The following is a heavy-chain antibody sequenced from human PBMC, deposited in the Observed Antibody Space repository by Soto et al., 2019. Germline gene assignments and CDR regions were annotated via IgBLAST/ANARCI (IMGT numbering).Heavy chain of an antibody. V-gene: IGHV1-69*12. CDR2: IIPIFGTA. D-gene: IGHD1-26*01. CDR1: GGTFSSYA. J-gene: IGHJ4*02. CDR3: ADSSRAGELLGGMDY. Sequence: QVQLVQSGAEVKKPGSSVKVSCKASGGTFSSYAISWVRQAPGQGLEWMGGIIPIFGTANYAQKFQGRVTITADESTSTAYVELSSLRSEDTAVYYCADSSRAGELLGGMDYWGQGTLVTVSS.